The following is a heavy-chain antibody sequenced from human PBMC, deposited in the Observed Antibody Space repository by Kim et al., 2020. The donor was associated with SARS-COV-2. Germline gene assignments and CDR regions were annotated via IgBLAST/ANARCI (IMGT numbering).Heavy chain of an antibody. D-gene: IGHD4-17*01. CDR3: AKDLTATVTTWGLRPQFYGMDV. V-gene: IGHV3-33*06. J-gene: IGHJ6*02. Sequence: GGSLRLSCAASGFTFSSYAMHWVRQAPGKGLEWVAVIWYDGSNKYYADSVKGRFTISRDNSKNTLYLQMNSLRAEDTAVYYCAKDLTATVTTWGLRPQFYGMDVWGQGTTVTVSS. CDR2: IWYDGSNK. CDR1: GFTFSSYA.